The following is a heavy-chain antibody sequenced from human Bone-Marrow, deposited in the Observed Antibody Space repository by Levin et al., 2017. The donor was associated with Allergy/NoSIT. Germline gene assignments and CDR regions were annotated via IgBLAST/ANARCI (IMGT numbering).Heavy chain of an antibody. CDR2: IYYSGST. D-gene: IGHD3-3*01. Sequence: SETLSLTCTVSGGSISSGDYYWSWIRQPPGKGLEWIGYIYYSGSTYYNPSLKSRVTISVDTSKNQFSLKLSSVTAADTAVYYCARVRGYDFWSGYYMKFAEIDYWGQGTLVTVSS. J-gene: IGHJ4*02. CDR1: GGSISSGDYY. V-gene: IGHV4-30-4*01. CDR3: ARVRGYDFWSGYYMKFAEIDY.